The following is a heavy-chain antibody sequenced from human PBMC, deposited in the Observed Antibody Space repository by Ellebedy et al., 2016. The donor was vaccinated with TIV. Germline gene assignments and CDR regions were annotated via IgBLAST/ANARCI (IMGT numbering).Heavy chain of an antibody. CDR1: GGSLSSYY. Sequence: MPSETLSLTCTVSGGSLSSYYWSWIRQPPGKGLEWIGYIYYSGSTNYNSSLKSRVTISEDTSKNQFSLKLSSVTAADTAVYYCARGGYSYGYDYWGQGILVTVSS. CDR2: IYYSGST. D-gene: IGHD5-18*01. CDR3: ARGGYSYGYDY. J-gene: IGHJ4*02. V-gene: IGHV4-59*01.